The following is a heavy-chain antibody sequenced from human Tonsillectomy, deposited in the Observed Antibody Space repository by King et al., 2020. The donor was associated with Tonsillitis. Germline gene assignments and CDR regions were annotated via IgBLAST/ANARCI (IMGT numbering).Heavy chain of an antibody. Sequence: VQLVESGGGLVQPGRSLRLSCAASGFTFDDYAMHWVRHAPGKGLEWVSSISWNSGSIGYADSVKGRFTISRDNAKNSLYLQMNSLRAEDTALYYCAKDSGWRAVVYYYYGMDVWGQGTTVTVSS. V-gene: IGHV3-9*01. D-gene: IGHD4-23*01. CDR2: ISWNSGSI. CDR3: AKDSGWRAVVYYYYGMDV. CDR1: GFTFDDYA. J-gene: IGHJ6*02.